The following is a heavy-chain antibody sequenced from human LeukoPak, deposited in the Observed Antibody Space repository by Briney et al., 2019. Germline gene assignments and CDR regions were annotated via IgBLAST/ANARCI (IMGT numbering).Heavy chain of an antibody. CDR3: ARDSAGYSSGFLEEGMDV. D-gene: IGHD6-19*01. CDR2: ISAYNGNT. J-gene: IGHJ6*04. CDR1: GYTFTSYG. Sequence: ASVKVSCKASGYTFTSYGISWVRQAPGPGLEGVGWISAYNGNTNYAPKVQGKGTMTTDTSTSKAYMELRSLTSADTAVYYCARDSAGYSSGFLEEGMDVWGKGTTVTVSS. V-gene: IGHV1-18*04.